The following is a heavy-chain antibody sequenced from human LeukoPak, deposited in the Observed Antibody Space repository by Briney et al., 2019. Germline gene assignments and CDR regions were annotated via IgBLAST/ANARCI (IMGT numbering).Heavy chain of an antibody. D-gene: IGHD2-2*01. V-gene: IGHV3-23*01. CDR1: GFTFSSYG. CDR2: ISGSGGST. J-gene: IGHJ5*02. Sequence: PGGTLRLSCAASGFTFSSYGMSWVRQAPGKGLEWVSAISGSGGSTYYADSVKGRFTISRDNSKNTLYLQMNSLRAEDTAVYYCARDPCSSTSCYWFDPWGQGTLVTVSS. CDR3: ARDPCSSTSCYWFDP.